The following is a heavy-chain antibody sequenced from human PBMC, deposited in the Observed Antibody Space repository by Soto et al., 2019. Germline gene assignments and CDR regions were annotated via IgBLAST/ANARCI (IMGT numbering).Heavy chain of an antibody. Sequence: QVQLVQSGAEVKKPGSSVKVSCKASGDTFSSYAISWVRQAPGQGLEWMGGIIPIFGTANYARKFQGRVTITADKSTSTAYMELSSLRSEDTAVYYCARDPHWSSSSCYNPSWFDPWGQGTLVTVSS. V-gene: IGHV1-69*06. CDR3: ARDPHWSSSSCYNPSWFDP. D-gene: IGHD2-2*02. CDR1: GDTFSSYA. CDR2: IIPIFGTA. J-gene: IGHJ5*02.